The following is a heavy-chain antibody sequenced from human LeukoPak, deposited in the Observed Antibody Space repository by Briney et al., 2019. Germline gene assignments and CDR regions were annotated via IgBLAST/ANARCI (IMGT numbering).Heavy chain of an antibody. CDR3: AKDGGSGSYEGAHFDY. V-gene: IGHV1-3*01. CDR2: INAGNGNT. CDR1: GYTFTSYA. Sequence: ASVKVSCKASGYTFTSYAMHWVRQAPGQRLEWMGWINAGNGNTKYSQKFQGRVTITRDTSASTAYMELNSLRAEDTAVYYCAKDGGSGSYEGAHFDYWGQGTLVTVSS. J-gene: IGHJ4*02. D-gene: IGHD3-10*01.